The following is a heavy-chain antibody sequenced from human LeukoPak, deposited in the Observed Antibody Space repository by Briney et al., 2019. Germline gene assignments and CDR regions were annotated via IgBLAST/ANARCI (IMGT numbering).Heavy chain of an antibody. CDR3: ARETDILTGLNYFDY. J-gene: IGHJ4*02. V-gene: IGHV4-34*01. CDR1: GGSFSGYY. D-gene: IGHD3-9*01. CDR2: INHSGST. Sequence: SETLSLTCAVYGGSFSGYYWSWIRQPPGKGLEWIGEINHSGSTNYNPSLKSRVTISVDTSKNQFSLKLSSVTAADTAVYYCARETDILTGLNYFDYWGQGTLVTVSS.